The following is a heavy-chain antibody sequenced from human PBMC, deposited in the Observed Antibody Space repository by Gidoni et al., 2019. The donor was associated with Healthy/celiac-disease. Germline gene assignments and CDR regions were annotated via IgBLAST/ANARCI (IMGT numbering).Heavy chain of an antibody. J-gene: IGHJ4*02. V-gene: IGHV3-30*18. D-gene: IGHD3-9*01. CDR3: AKDAPYYDILTGYYFRGYFDY. CDR2: ISYDGSNK. CDR1: GFTFLSYG. Sequence: QVQLVESGGGVVQPGRSLRLSCAASGFTFLSYGMHWVRQAPGKGLEWVAFISYDGSNKYYADSVKGRFTISRDNSKNTLYLQMNSLRAEDTAVYYCAKDAPYYDILTGYYFRGYFDYWGQGTLVTVSS.